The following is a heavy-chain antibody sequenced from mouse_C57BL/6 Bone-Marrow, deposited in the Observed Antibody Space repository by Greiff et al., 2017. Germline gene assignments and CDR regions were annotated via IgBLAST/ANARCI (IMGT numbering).Heavy chain of an antibody. D-gene: IGHD1-1*01. CDR2: IDPETGGT. V-gene: IGHV1-15*01. CDR1: GYTFTDYE. J-gene: IGHJ1*03. CDR3: TRYFFYYCGSSLHWYFDV. Sequence: QVQLQQSGAELVRPGASVTLSCKASGYTFTDYEMHWVKQTPVHGLEWIGAIDPETGGTAYNQKFKGKAILTADKSSSTAYMELRSLTSEDSAVXYCTRYFFYYCGSSLHWYFDVWGTGTTVTVSS.